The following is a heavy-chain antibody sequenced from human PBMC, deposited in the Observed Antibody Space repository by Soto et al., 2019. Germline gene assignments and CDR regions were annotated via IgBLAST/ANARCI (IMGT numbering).Heavy chain of an antibody. CDR2: INHSGSA. V-gene: IGHV4-34*01. CDR1: GESFSGYI. CDR3: AGQPTAGSYYDLGSYYYYYAMDV. D-gene: IGHD3-10*01. Sequence: PSETLSLTCAVYGESFSGYIWTWIRQTPGKGLQWIGQINHSGSASYNPSLKSRVTISVHTSNSQFSLELSSVTAADTAVYYCAGQPTAGSYYDLGSYYYYYAMDVWGQGTTVTVSS. J-gene: IGHJ6*02.